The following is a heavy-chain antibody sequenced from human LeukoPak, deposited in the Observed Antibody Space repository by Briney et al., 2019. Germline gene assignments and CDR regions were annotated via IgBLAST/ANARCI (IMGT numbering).Heavy chain of an antibody. J-gene: IGHJ4*02. CDR3: ARAHGSEVRSFPPRLFDY. CDR2: IYHSGST. Sequence: SETLSLTCAVSAYSISSGYYWGWIRQPPGKGLEWIGSIYHSGSTYYNASLKSRVTISVDTSKNQFSLKLNSLPAADTAVYYCARAHGSEVRSFPPRLFDYWGQGTLVTVSS. V-gene: IGHV4-38-2*01. CDR1: AYSISSGYY. D-gene: IGHD3-3*02.